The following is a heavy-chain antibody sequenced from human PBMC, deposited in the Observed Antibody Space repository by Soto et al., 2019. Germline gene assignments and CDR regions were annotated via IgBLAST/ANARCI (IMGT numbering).Heavy chain of an antibody. D-gene: IGHD3-22*01. V-gene: IGHV1-69*13. CDR2: IIPIFGTA. CDR3: ARGFVTYYYDSSGYSFDY. CDR1: GGTFSSYA. Sequence: GASVKVSCKASGGTFSSYAISWVRQAPGQGLEWMGGIIPIFGTANYAQKFQGRVTITADESTSTAYMELSSLRSEDTAVYYCARGFVTYYYDSSGYSFDYWGQGTLVTVSS. J-gene: IGHJ4*02.